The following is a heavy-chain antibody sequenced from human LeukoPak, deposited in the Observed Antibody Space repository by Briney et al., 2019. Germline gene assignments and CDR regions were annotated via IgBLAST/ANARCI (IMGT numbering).Heavy chain of an antibody. CDR2: IYYSGST. CDR1: GGSISSSSYY. V-gene: IGHV4-39*07. J-gene: IGHJ4*02. Sequence: PSETLSLTCTVSGGSISSSSYYWGWIRQPPGKGLEWIGSIYYSGSTYYNPSLKSRVTISVDTSKNQFSLKQSSVTAADTAVYYCARDWGDGYNFGYWGQGTLVTVSS. D-gene: IGHD5-24*01. CDR3: ARDWGDGYNFGY.